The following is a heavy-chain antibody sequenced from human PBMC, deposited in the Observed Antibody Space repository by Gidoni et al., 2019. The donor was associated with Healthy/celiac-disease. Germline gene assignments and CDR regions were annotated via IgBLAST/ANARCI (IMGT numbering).Heavy chain of an antibody. D-gene: IGHD3-9*01. Sequence: EVQLLESGGGLVQPRGSLRLSCAASGFTFSSYAMSWVRQAPGKGLGWVSAISGSGGSTYYADSVKGRFTISRDNSKNTLYLQMNSLRAEDTAVYYCAGRRAYYDILTGYYYYYGMDVWGQGTTVTVSS. CDR3: AGRRAYYDILTGYYYYYGMDV. CDR1: GFTFSSYA. V-gene: IGHV3-23*01. CDR2: ISGSGGST. J-gene: IGHJ6*02.